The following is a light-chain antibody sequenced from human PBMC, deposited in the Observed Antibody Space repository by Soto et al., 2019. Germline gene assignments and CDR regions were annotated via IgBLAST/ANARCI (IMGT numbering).Light chain of an antibody. CDR1: QSVSNY. V-gene: IGKV3-11*01. CDR3: QQRSNWPPLT. Sequence: EIVLTQSPATLSLSPGERATLSCRASQSVSNYLAWYQQKPGQAPRLLIYDASNRATGIPARFSGSGSGTDFTLIISSLEQDDVAVYYCQQRSNWPPLTFGGGTKVEIK. J-gene: IGKJ4*01. CDR2: DAS.